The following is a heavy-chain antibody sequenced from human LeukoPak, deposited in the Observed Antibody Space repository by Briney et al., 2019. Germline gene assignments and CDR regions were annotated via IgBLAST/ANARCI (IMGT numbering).Heavy chain of an antibody. CDR3: ARGEYSSSWDYYFDY. CDR1: GFTVSSNY. D-gene: IGHD6-13*01. V-gene: IGHV3-66*01. J-gene: IGHJ4*02. CDR2: IYSGGST. Sequence: TGGSLGLSCAASGFTVSSNYMSWVRQAPGKGLEWVSVIYSGGSTYYADSVKGRFTISRDNSKNTLYLQMNSLRAEDTAVYYCARGEYSSSWDYYFDYWGQGTLVTVSS.